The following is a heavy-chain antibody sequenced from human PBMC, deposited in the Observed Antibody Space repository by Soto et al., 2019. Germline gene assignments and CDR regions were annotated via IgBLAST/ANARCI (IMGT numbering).Heavy chain of an antibody. J-gene: IGHJ4*02. CDR3: ARGGTFRTFDY. CDR1: GGSISSYY. V-gene: IGHV4-59*01. D-gene: IGHD3-16*01. CDR2: IYYSGNT. Sequence: XXTLYLPGTISGGSISSYYWRWVLQPPGKGLEWIGYIYYSGNTNYNPSLKSRVTISVDTSKNQFSLKLSYVTAADTAVYYCARGGTFRTFDYWGQGTLVTVSS.